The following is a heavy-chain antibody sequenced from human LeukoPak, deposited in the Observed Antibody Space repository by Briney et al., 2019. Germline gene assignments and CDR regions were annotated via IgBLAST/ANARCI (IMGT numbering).Heavy chain of an antibody. Sequence: SETLSLTCTVSGGSISGGDYYWSWIRQPPGKGLEWIGYIYYSGSTYYNPSLKSRVTISVDTSKNQFSLKLSSVTAADTAVYYCARGQDYYDTSGYAFDIWGQGTMVTVSS. CDR2: IYYSGST. CDR3: ARGQDYYDTSGYAFDI. D-gene: IGHD3-22*01. V-gene: IGHV4-30-4*08. CDR1: GGSISGGDYY. J-gene: IGHJ3*02.